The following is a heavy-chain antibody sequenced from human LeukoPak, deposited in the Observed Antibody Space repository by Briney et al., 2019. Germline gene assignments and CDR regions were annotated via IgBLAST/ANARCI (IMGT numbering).Heavy chain of an antibody. D-gene: IGHD3-10*01. J-gene: IGHJ4*02. Sequence: GGSLRPSCAASGFTFSNYSMNWVRQAPGKGLEWVSSIGTTGSYIFYADSMKGRFTISRDNAKNTLYLQMNSLRAEDTAVYYCAKDPNYYGSGSYYNFDYWGQGTLVTVSS. V-gene: IGHV3-21*01. CDR2: IGTTGSYI. CDR1: GFTFSNYS. CDR3: AKDPNYYGSGSYYNFDY.